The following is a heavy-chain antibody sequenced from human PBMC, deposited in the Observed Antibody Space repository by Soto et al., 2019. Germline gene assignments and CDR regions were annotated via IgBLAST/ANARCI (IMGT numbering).Heavy chain of an antibody. CDR2: ISHSGTT. V-gene: IGHV4-34*01. Sequence: SETLSLTCAVNGGSFTGYYGAWIRQSPEKGLEWIGEISHSGTTKYNPSLKSRVTISVDTSKNQFSLKLSSVTAADTGMYYCAKKGGNPWYYFASGGRGTVVPVS. CDR3: AKKGGNPWYYFAS. D-gene: IGHD3-9*01. J-gene: IGHJ4*02. CDR1: GGSFTGYY.